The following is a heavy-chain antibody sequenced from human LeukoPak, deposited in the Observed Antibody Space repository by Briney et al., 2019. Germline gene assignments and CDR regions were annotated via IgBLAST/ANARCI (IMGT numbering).Heavy chain of an antibody. Sequence: PSQTLSLTCTVSGGSISSGGYYWSWIRQHPGKGLEWIGYIYYSGSTYYNPSLKSRVTISVDTSKNQFSLRLSSVTAADTAVYYCAREARDYYDSPSWFDPWGQGILVTVSS. V-gene: IGHV4-31*03. CDR3: AREARDYYDSPSWFDP. D-gene: IGHD3-22*01. CDR2: IYYSGST. J-gene: IGHJ5*02. CDR1: GGSISSGGYY.